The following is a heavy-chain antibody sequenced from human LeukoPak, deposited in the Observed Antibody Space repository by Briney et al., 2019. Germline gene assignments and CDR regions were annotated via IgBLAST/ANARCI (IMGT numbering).Heavy chain of an antibody. V-gene: IGHV3-74*01. Sequence: GGSLRLSCAASGFTFSNSWMHWVRQAPGKGLVWVSRINSDGSSTSYADSVKGRFTISRDNAKNSLYLQMNSLRAEDTAVYYCATTHEWFGERLGAFDIWGQGTMVTVSS. D-gene: IGHD3-10*01. CDR1: GFTFSNSW. CDR3: ATTHEWFGERLGAFDI. J-gene: IGHJ3*02. CDR2: INSDGSST.